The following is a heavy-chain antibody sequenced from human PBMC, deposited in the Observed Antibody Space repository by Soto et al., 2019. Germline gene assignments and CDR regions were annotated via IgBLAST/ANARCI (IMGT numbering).Heavy chain of an antibody. CDR2: ISSSSSYI. J-gene: IGHJ6*01. CDR1: GFTFSSYS. Sequence: PGGSLRLSCAASGFTFSSYSMNWVRQAPGKGLEWVSSISSSSSYIYYADSVKGRFTISRDNAKNSLYLQMNSLRAEDTAVYYCARDLHVVAATYYYYGMDVWGQGTTVTVSS. D-gene: IGHD2-15*01. CDR3: ARDLHVVAATYYYYGMDV. V-gene: IGHV3-21*01.